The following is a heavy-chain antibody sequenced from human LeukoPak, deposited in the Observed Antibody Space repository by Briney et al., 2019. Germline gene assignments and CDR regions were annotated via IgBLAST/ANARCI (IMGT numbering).Heavy chain of an antibody. J-gene: IGHJ4*02. CDR1: GFTVSSNY. CDR3: ARGESAVADKALDY. CDR2: IYSGGNT. V-gene: IGHV3-53*01. Sequence: GGSLRLSCAASGFTVSSNYMCWVRQAPGKGLEWVSAIYSGGNTYYAGSVKGRFTVSRDNSKNTLFLQMNSLRAEDTAVYYCARGESAVADKALDYWGQGTLVTVSS. D-gene: IGHD6-19*01.